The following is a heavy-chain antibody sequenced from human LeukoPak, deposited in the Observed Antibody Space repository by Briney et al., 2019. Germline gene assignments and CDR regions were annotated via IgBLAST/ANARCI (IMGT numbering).Heavy chain of an antibody. J-gene: IGHJ4*02. V-gene: IGHV4-59*01. CDR1: GGSISSYY. D-gene: IGHD4-17*01. CDR2: IYYSGST. CDR3: ARDPYGDQYFDY. Sequence: PSETLSLTCTVSGGSISSYYWSWIRQPPGKGLEWIGYIYYSGSTNYNPSLKSRVTISVDTSKNQFSLKLSSVTAADTAVYYCARDPYGDQYFDYWGQGTLVTVSS.